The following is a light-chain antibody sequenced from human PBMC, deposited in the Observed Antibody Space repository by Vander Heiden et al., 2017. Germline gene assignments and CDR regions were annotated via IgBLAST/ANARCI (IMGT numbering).Light chain of an antibody. CDR2: WAS. J-gene: IGKJ2*01. CDR1: QSVLYSSNNKNY. Sequence: DLVMTQSPDSLAVSLGERATINCKSSQSVLYSSNNKNYLAWYQQKPGQPPKLLIYWASTRESGVPDRFSGSGSGTDYTRTSSSLQAEDVAVYYCQQYYRTPPYTFGQGTKLEIK. V-gene: IGKV4-1*01. CDR3: QQYYRTPPYT.